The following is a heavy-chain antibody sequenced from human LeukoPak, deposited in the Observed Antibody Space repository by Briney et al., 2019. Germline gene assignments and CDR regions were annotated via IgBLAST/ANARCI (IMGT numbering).Heavy chain of an antibody. Sequence: GGSLRLSCAASGFTFSSYEMNWVRQAPGKGLEWVSYISSSGSTIYYADSVKGRFTISRDNAKNSLYLQMNSLRAEDTAVYYCASTMREGGFDPWGQGTLVTVSS. J-gene: IGHJ5*02. CDR1: GFTFSSYE. V-gene: IGHV3-48*03. D-gene: IGHD2-2*01. CDR2: ISSSGSTI. CDR3: ASTMREGGFDP.